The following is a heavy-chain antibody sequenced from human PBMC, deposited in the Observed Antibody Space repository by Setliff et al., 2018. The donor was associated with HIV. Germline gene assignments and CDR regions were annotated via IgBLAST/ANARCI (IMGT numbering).Heavy chain of an antibody. CDR2: IIPIFGTA. V-gene: IGHV1-69*05. J-gene: IGHJ4*02. Sequence: GASVKVSCKASGGTFSSYAISWVRQAPGQGLEWMGGIIPIFGTANYAQKFQGRVTMTRDTSTSTVYMELSSLRSEDTAVYYCAILIVGAIAGDYWGQGTLVTVSS. D-gene: IGHD1-26*01. CDR3: AILIVGAIAGDY. CDR1: GGTFSSYA.